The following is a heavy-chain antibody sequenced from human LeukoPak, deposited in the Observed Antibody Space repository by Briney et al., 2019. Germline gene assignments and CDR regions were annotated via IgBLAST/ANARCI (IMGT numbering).Heavy chain of an antibody. CDR2: IYYSGST. J-gene: IGHJ4*02. CDR1: GGSISSYY. Sequence: PSETLSLTCTVSGGSISSYYWSWIRQPPGKGLEWIGYIYYSGSTNYNPSLKSRVTISVDTSKNQFSLKLSSVTAADTAVYYCARGGWYDFWSGYYAFDYWGQGTLVTVSS. D-gene: IGHD3-3*01. V-gene: IGHV4-59*01. CDR3: ARGGWYDFWSGYYAFDY.